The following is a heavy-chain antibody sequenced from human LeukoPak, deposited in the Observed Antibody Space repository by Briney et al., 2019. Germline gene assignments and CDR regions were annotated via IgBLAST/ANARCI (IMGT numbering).Heavy chain of an antibody. CDR2: ISGSGGST. D-gene: IGHD3-3*01. CDR3: ARGRYDFWSGYSPNWFDP. V-gene: IGHV3-23*01. Sequence: GGSLRLSCAASGFTFSSYAMSWVRQAPGKGLEWVSAISGSGGSTYYADSVKGRFTISRDNSKNTLYLQMNSLRAEDTAVYYCARGRYDFWSGYSPNWFDPWGQGTLVTVSS. CDR1: GFTFSSYA. J-gene: IGHJ5*02.